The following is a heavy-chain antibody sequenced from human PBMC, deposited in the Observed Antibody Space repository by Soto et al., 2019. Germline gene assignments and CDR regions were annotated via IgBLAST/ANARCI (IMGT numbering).Heavy chain of an antibody. Sequence: SETLSLTCAVYGGSFSGYYWSWIRQPPGKGLEWIGEINHSGSTNYNPSLKSRVTISVDTSKNQFSLKLSSVTAADTAVYYCARMVYCSGGSCYSPPAPAHYFDYWGQGTLVTVSS. CDR1: GGSFSGYY. CDR2: INHSGST. V-gene: IGHV4-34*01. J-gene: IGHJ4*02. D-gene: IGHD2-15*01. CDR3: ARMVYCSGGSCYSPPAPAHYFDY.